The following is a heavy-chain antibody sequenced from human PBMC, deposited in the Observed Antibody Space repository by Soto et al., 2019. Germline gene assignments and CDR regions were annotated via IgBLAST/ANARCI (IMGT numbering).Heavy chain of an antibody. Sequence: PEGSLRLSCSASGFTFDDYAMHWVRQAPGKGLEWVSGISWNSGSIGYADSVKGRFTISRDNAKNSLYLQMNSLRAEDTALYYCAKDGCISTRCQSDMDVWGQGTTVTVSS. CDR2: ISWNSGSI. CDR1: GFTFDDYA. CDR3: AKDGCISTRCQSDMDV. V-gene: IGHV3-9*01. J-gene: IGHJ6*02. D-gene: IGHD2-2*01.